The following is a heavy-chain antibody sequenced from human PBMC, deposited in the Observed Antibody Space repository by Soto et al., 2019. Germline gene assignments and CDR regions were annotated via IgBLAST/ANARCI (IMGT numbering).Heavy chain of an antibody. D-gene: IGHD6-19*01. CDR3: ARMYSSGSGWFHP. CDR1: GYSITAGGYY. CDR2: FYSSGSI. J-gene: IGHJ5*02. Sequence: SETLSLTCFVSGYSITAGGYYWSWIRHHPGKGLEWIGSFYSSGSIIYNPSLRSRVSISGDTSSNQFSMSLTSVTAADTARYYCARMYSSGSGWFHPWGQGTLVTVS. V-gene: IGHV4-31*03.